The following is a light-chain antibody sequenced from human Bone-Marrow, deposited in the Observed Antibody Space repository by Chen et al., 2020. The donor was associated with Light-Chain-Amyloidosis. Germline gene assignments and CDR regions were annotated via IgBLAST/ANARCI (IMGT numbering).Light chain of an antibody. Sequence: SYELTHPPSVSVSPGQTARITCSGDDLPTKYAYWYQQKPGQAPVLVIHRDTERPSGISELFSGSSSGTTATLTISGVQAEDEADYHCQSADSSGTYEVIFGGGTKLTVL. J-gene: IGLJ2*01. CDR3: QSADSSGTYEVI. CDR2: RDT. CDR1: DLPTKY. V-gene: IGLV3-25*03.